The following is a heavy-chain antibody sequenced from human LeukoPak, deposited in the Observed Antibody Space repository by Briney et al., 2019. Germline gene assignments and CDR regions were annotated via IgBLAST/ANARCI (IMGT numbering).Heavy chain of an antibody. CDR3: ARILEIVVVTAAREEYFDY. D-gene: IGHD2-2*03. J-gene: IGHJ4*02. Sequence: SETLSLTCTVSGGSISSSGYYWVWIRQPPGKGLEWIGSIYYSGNNYYNPYLKSRVTISLDTSKNHFALKLSSVTAADTAVYYCARILEIVVVTAAREEYFDYWGQGTLVTVSS. V-gene: IGHV4-39*02. CDR1: GGSISSSGYY. CDR2: IYYSGNN.